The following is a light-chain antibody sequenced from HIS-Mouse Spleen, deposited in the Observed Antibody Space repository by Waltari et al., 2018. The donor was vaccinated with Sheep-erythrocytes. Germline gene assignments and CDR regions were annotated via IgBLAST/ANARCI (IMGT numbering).Light chain of an antibody. CDR2: GGS. CDR3: AAWDDSLNGVV. J-gene: IGLJ2*01. CDR1: TGDVGCYNL. V-gene: IGLV2-23*01. Sequence: QSALTQPASVLGSPGQSTPISSPGTTGDVGCYNLVSWYQQHPGNAPKLMIYGGSKRPSGVSHRFSGSKSGNTASLTISGLQSEDEADYYCAAWDDSLNGVVFGGGTKLTVL.